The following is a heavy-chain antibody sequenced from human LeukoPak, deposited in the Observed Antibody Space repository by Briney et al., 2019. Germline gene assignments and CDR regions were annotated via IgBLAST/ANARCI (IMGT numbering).Heavy chain of an antibody. V-gene: IGHV3-48*01. Sequence: PGWSLRISWAASGCTFSSYSMNWVGQAPGKGLQWVSYISSSSSTIYYADSVKGRFTISRDNAKNSLYLQMNSLRAEDTAVYYCAREHPLYYDFWSGFDIWGQGTMVTVSS. CDR1: GCTFSSYS. CDR2: ISSSSSTI. CDR3: AREHPLYYDFWSGFDI. D-gene: IGHD3-3*01. J-gene: IGHJ3*02.